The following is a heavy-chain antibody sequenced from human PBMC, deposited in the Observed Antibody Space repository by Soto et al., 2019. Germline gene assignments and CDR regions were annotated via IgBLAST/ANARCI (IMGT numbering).Heavy chain of an antibody. CDR3: AREYSSFEY. CDR2: IHYSGST. D-gene: IGHD6-19*01. Sequence: QVQLQESGPGLVKPSETLSLTCTVSGGSISTYHWSWIRQPPGKGLEWIGYIHYSGSTSYNPPLNTRVTISVDTSKNQFSLKLSSVTAADTAVDYCAREYSSFEYWGQGILVSVSS. CDR1: GGSISTYH. V-gene: IGHV4-59*01. J-gene: IGHJ4*02.